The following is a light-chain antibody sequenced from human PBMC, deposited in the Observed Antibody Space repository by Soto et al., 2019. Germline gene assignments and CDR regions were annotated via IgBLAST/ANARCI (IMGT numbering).Light chain of an antibody. CDR3: QSYDSSLSVWV. J-gene: IGLJ3*02. Sequence: QSVLTQPPSVSGAPGQRVTISCTGSSSNIGVGYDVHWYHQLPGTAPKLLIYGNNNRPSGVPDRFSGSRSGTSASLAITGLQAEDEADYYCQSYDSSLSVWVFGGGTKLTVL. CDR2: GNN. V-gene: IGLV1-40*01. CDR1: SSNIGVGYD.